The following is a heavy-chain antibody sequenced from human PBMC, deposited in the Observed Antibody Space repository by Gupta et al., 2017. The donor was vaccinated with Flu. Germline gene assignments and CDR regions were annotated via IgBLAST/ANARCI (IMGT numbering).Heavy chain of an antibody. V-gene: IGHV4-59*01. D-gene: IGHD1-1*01. CDR2: ISYSGNT. J-gene: IGHJ4*02. Sequence: QVQVQESGPGLVKPSETLSLTCTVSGASISRFGWAWIRQPPGKGLEWIGHISYSGNTDSNRSLQSRVTVSVDTSKNQFSLKLRSVTAADTAVYFCARDWLYEGERYFDDWGQGISVTVS. CDR1: GASISRFG. CDR3: ARDWLYEGERYFDD.